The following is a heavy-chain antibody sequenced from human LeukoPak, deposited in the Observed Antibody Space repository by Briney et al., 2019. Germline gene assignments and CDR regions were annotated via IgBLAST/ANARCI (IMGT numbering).Heavy chain of an antibody. V-gene: IGHV3-30*18. Sequence: GGSLRLSCAASGFTFSSYGMHWVRQAPGKGLEWVAVISYDGSNKYYADSVKGRFTISRDNSKNTLYLQMNSLRAEDTAVYYCAKGKDYYGSGSYYNAYGMDVWGKGTTVTVSS. D-gene: IGHD3-10*01. CDR1: GFTFSSYG. CDR2: ISYDGSNK. J-gene: IGHJ6*04. CDR3: AKGKDYYGSGSYYNAYGMDV.